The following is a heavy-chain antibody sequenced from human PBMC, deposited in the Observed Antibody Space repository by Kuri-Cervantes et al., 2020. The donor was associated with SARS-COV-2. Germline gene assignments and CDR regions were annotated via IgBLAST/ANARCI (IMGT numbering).Heavy chain of an antibody. CDR2: INPNSGGT. D-gene: IGHD4/OR15-4a*01. J-gene: IGHJ4*02. CDR1: GFTFSSYA. Sequence: GGSLRLSCSASGFTFSSYAMHWVRQAPGQGLEWMGWINPNSGGTNYAQKFQGRVTMTRDTSISTAYMELSRLRSDDTAVYYCARGRLTRDYWGQGTLVTVSS. CDR3: ARGRLTRDY. V-gene: IGHV1-2*02.